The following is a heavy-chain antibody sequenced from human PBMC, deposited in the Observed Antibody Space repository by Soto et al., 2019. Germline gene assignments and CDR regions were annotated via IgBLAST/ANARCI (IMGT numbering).Heavy chain of an antibody. J-gene: IGHJ4*02. CDR1: GYTFTSYG. D-gene: IGHD6-6*01. CDR3: AGDRGSSSNDY. V-gene: IGHV1-18*01. CDR2: ISAYNGNT. Sequence: QVQLVQSGAAVKKPGASVKVSCKASGYTFTSYGISWVRQAPGQGLEWMGWISAYNGNTNYAQKLQGRVTMTTDTSPRTASMELRSLVSDYTAVYYCAGDRGSSSNDYWGQGTLVTVSS.